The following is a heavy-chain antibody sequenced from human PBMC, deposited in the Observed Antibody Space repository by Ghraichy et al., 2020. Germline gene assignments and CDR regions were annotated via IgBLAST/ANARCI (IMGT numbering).Heavy chain of an antibody. CDR3: ARVVAVRYYYYMDV. V-gene: IGHV4-59*01. CDR2: IYYSGST. Sequence: SCTVSGGSISSYYWSWIRQPPGKGLEWIGYIYYSGSTNYNPSLKSRVTISVDTSKNQFSLKLSSVTAADTAVYYCARVVAVRYYYYMDVWGKGTTVTVSS. J-gene: IGHJ6*03. D-gene: IGHD6-19*01. CDR1: GGSISSYY.